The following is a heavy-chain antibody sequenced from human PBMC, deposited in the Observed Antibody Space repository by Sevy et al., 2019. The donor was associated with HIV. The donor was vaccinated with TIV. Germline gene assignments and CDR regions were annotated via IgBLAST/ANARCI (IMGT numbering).Heavy chain of an antibody. CDR3: SRDGYYDILTGYSGPAFDY. CDR1: GFTFSSYA. D-gene: IGHD3-9*01. V-gene: IGHV3-30*04. J-gene: IGHJ4*02. CDR2: ISYDGSNK. Sequence: GGSLRLSCAASGFTFSSYAMHWVRQAPGKGLERVAVISYDGSNKYYADSVKGRFTISRDNSNNTLYLQMNSLRAEDTSVYYCSRDGYYDILTGYSGPAFDYWGQGTLVTVSS.